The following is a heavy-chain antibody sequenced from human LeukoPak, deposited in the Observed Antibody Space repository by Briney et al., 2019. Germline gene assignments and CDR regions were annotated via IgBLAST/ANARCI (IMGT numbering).Heavy chain of an antibody. D-gene: IGHD2-2*01. Sequence: SVKVSCKASGGTFSSYAISWVRQAPGQGLEWMGGIIPIFGTANYAQKFQGRVTITADESTGTAYMELSSLRSEDTAVYYCAKTIVVVPAASPYYYYMDVWGKGTTVTVSS. J-gene: IGHJ6*03. CDR3: AKTIVVVPAASPYYYYMDV. V-gene: IGHV1-69*13. CDR1: GGTFSSYA. CDR2: IIPIFGTA.